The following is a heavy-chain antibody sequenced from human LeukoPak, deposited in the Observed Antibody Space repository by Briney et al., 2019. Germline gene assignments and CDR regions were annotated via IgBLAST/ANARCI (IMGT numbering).Heavy chain of an antibody. J-gene: IGHJ1*01. CDR1: GFTFSDYY. CDR3: AKDSRVAATTQYFQH. D-gene: IGHD2-15*01. V-gene: IGHV3-11*01. CDR2: ISSSGSTI. Sequence: PGGSLRLSCAASGFTFSDYYMSWIRQAPGKGLEWVSYISSSGSTIYYADSVKGRFTISRDNAKNSLYPQMNSLRAEDTALYYCAKDSRVAATTQYFQHWGQGTLVTVSS.